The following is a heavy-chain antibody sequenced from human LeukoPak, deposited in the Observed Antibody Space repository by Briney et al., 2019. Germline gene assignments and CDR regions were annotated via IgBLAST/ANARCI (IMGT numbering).Heavy chain of an antibody. CDR1: GGSISSSSYY. J-gene: IGHJ4*02. CDR3: ARSGSSYFDY. CDR2: IYYSGNT. V-gene: IGHV4-39*01. Sequence: SETLSLTCTVSGGSISSSSYYWGWIRQPPGKGLEWIGSIYYSGNTYYNPSLKSRVTISVDTSKNQFSLKLSSVTAADTAVYYCARSGSSYFDYWGQGTLVTVSS. D-gene: IGHD6-13*01.